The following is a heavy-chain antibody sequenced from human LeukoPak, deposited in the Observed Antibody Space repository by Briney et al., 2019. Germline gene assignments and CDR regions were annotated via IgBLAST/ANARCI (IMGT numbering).Heavy chain of an antibody. D-gene: IGHD6-13*01. J-gene: IGHJ6*03. V-gene: IGHV4-59*08. CDR1: GGSISSYY. CDR3: ARPRITADSSSDNYYMDV. Sequence: SETLSLTCTVSGGSISSYYWSWIRQPPGKGLEWIGYIYYSGSTNYNPSLKSRVTISVDTSKNQFSLKLSSVTAADTAVYYCARPRITADSSSDNYYMDVWGKGTTVTISS. CDR2: IYYSGST.